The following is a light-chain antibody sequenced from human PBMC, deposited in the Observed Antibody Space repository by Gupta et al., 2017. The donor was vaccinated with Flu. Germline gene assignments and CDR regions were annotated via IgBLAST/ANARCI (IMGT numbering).Light chain of an antibody. V-gene: IGLV1-44*01. J-gene: IGLJ2*01. CDR1: SSSIGSNT. CDR3: ASWDDSLSGQVV. CDR2: VNN. Sequence: QSGLTQPPSASGTPVQRVSISCSGSSSSIGSNTVNWYQHLPGPAPNLLIYVNNQRPSGVPDRFSGSKSGTSDSPAISGLQAEDEADYYCASWDDSLSGQVVFGGGTKLTVL.